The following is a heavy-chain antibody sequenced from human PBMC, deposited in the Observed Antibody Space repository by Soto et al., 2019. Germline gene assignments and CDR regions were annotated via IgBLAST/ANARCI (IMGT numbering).Heavy chain of an antibody. CDR3: ASTRMTGYCSGGSCQNNWFDP. V-gene: IGHV1-69*13. J-gene: IGHJ5*02. CDR1: GGTLSSYA. D-gene: IGHD2-15*01. CDR2: IIPIFGTA. Sequence: SVKVSCKASGGTLSSYAISWVRQAPGQGLEWMGGIIPIFGTANYAQKFQGRVTITADESTSTAYMELSSLRSEDTAVYYCASTRMTGYCSGGSCQNNWFDPWGQGTLVTVSS.